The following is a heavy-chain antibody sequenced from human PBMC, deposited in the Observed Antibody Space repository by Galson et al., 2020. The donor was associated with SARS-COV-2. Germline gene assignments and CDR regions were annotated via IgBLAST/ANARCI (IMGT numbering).Heavy chain of an antibody. J-gene: IGHJ4*02. CDR2: INQHGDEK. V-gene: IGHV3-7*03. CDR3: ASIAWMELGRAGWGFDN. Sequence: GGSLRLSCAGSGFSFGTYWMSWVRLAPGKGLEWVANINQHGDEKYYVDSVKGRFTISRDNAKNSLYLQMNSLRAEDTAVYFCASIAWMELGRAGWGFDNWGQGTLVTVSS. D-gene: IGHD3-10*01. CDR1: GFSFGTYW.